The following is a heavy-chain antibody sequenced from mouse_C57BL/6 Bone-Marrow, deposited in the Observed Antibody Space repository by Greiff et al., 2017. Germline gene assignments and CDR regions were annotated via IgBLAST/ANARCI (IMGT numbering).Heavy chain of an antibody. J-gene: IGHJ4*01. CDR1: GFTFSDSY. Sequence: EVMLVESGGGLVQPGGSLKLSCAASGFTFSDSYMYWVRQTPEKRLEWVAYISNGGGSTYSPDTVKGRFTISRDNAKNTLYLQMSRLKSEDTAMYYCASQSRVWGQGTSVTVSS. D-gene: IGHD1-1*01. V-gene: IGHV5-12*01. CDR3: ASQSRV. CDR2: ISNGGGST.